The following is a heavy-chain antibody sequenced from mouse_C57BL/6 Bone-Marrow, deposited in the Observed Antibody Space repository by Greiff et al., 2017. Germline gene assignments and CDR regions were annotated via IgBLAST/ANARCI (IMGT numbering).Heavy chain of an antibody. CDR2: INYDGSST. CDR3: ARDQDYYCSSYLYFDV. Sequence: EVKLVESEGGLVQPGSSMKLSCTASGFTFSDYYMAWVRQVPEKGLEWVANINYDGSSTYYLDSLKSRFIISRDNAKNILYLQMSSLKSEDTATYYCARDQDYYCSSYLYFDVWGTGTTVTVSS. V-gene: IGHV5-16*01. J-gene: IGHJ1*03. D-gene: IGHD1-1*01. CDR1: GFTFSDYY.